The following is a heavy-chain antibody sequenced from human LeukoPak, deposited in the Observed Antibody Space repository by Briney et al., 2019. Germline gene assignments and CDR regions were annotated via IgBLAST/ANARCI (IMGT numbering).Heavy chain of an antibody. CDR3: ATITIFGVAHDY. V-gene: IGHV3-74*01. CDR1: GFTFSNYW. Sequence: GGSLRLSCAASGFTFSNYWIHWVRQAPGKGLVWVSRINTDGSRTDYADSVKGRFTISRDNAKNTLYLQMNSLRAEDTAVYYCATITIFGVAHDYWGQGTLVTVSS. CDR2: INTDGSRT. D-gene: IGHD3-3*01. J-gene: IGHJ4*02.